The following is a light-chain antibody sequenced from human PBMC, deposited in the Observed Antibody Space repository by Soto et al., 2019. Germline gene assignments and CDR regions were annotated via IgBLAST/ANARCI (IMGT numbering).Light chain of an antibody. Sequence: DIQMTQSPSSLSASVGDRVTITCRASQGIGSYLGWYQQKPGKAPKRLIYAASSLQSGVPSRFSGRGSGTEFTLTISSLQPEDFATYYCQQHNSYPPTFGGGTKVEIK. CDR1: QGIGSY. V-gene: IGKV1-17*01. CDR3: QQHNSYPPT. J-gene: IGKJ4*01. CDR2: AAS.